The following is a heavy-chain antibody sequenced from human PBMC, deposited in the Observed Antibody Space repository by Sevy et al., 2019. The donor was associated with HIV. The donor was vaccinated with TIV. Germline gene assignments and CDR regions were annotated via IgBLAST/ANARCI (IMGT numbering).Heavy chain of an antibody. CDR1: GFIFSDFT. V-gene: IGHV3-30-3*01. J-gene: IGHJ5*02. D-gene: IGHD3-22*01. Sequence: GGCLRLSCAVAGFIFSDFTMPWVRQAPGKGLEWRAVISNDGSNQYYADSGKGRFTISRDNSKIKLYPQMNSLGAEDPAVACCARASLEAYYYDISGSWGQGTLVTVSS. CDR2: ISNDGSNQ. CDR3: ARASLEAYYYDISGS.